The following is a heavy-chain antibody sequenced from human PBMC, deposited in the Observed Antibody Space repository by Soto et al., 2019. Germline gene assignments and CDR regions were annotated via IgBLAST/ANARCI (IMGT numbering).Heavy chain of an antibody. CDR3: ACSEYSSDDVSTAFDI. CDR2: IYYSGST. Sequence: SETLSLTCTVSGGSISSYYWSWIRQPPGKGLEWIGYIYYSGSTNYNPSLKSRVTISVDTSKNQFSLKLSSVTAADTAVYYCACSEYSSDDVSTAFDIWGQATMVTVS. J-gene: IGHJ3*02. D-gene: IGHD5-12*01. CDR1: GGSISSYY. V-gene: IGHV4-59*01.